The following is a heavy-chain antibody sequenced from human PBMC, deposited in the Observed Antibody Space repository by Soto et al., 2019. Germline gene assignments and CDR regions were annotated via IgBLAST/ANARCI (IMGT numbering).Heavy chain of an antibody. D-gene: IGHD2-15*01. J-gene: IGHJ6*02. CDR1: GFSFSTYG. Sequence: GGSLRLSCSTSGFSFSTYGMHWVRQAPGKGLEWVAVIWKDGSNKYYADSVEGRFTISRDQSKDTLFLQMNSLRVDDTAVYYCARNQLSIYFFYAMDVWGQGTPVTVSS. V-gene: IGHV3-33*01. CDR3: ARNQLSIYFFYAMDV. CDR2: IWKDGSNK.